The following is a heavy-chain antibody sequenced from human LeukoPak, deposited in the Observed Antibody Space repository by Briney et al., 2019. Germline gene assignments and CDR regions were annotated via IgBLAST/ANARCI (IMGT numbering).Heavy chain of an antibody. D-gene: IGHD2-2*01. V-gene: IGHV3-13*01. CDR2: IGTAGDT. CDR3: ARASSIGYCSSTSCRDGMDV. Sequence: GGSLRLSCAASGFTFSSYDMHWVRQATGKGLEWVSAIGTAGDTYYSGSVKGRFTISRENAKNSLYLQMNSLRAGDTAVYYCARASSIGYCSSTSCRDGMDVWGQGTTVTVSS. J-gene: IGHJ6*02. CDR1: GFTFSSYD.